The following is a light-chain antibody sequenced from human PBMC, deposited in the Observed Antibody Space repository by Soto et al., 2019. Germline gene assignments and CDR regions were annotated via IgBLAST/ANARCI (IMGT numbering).Light chain of an antibody. V-gene: IGLV2-23*01. Sequence: QSVLTQPASASGYPGQSITISCTGTSGDIGTYNLVSWYQQHPGRAPKLIIFEGNKRPSGVSNRFAASKSGNTASLAVSGLQAEDEADYHCCSYAGRSTVICGGGTKLTVL. J-gene: IGLJ2*01. CDR1: SGDIGTYNL. CDR3: CSYAGRSTVI. CDR2: EGN.